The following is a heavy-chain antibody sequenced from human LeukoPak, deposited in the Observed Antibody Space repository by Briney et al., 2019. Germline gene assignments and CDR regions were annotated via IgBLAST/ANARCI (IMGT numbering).Heavy chain of an antibody. D-gene: IGHD2-15*01. CDR1: GYSISSGYY. V-gene: IGHV4-38-2*02. Sequence: SETLSLTCTVSGYSISSGYYWGWIRQPPGKGLEWIGSIYHSGSTYYNPSLKSRVTISVDTSKNQFSLKLSSVTAADTAVYYCARGTGSGGSYDYYYYMGVWGKGTTVTVSS. J-gene: IGHJ6*03. CDR3: ARGTGSGGSYDYYYYMGV. CDR2: IYHSGST.